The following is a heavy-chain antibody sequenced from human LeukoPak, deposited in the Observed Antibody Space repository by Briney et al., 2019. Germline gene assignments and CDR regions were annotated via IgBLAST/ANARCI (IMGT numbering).Heavy chain of an antibody. D-gene: IGHD2-8*01. CDR1: GGSISSSSYY. J-gene: IGHJ3*02. CDR2: IYYSGST. V-gene: IGHV4-39*07. Sequence: PSETLSLTCTVSGGSISSSSYYWGWIRQPPGKGLEWIGSIYYSGSTYYNPSLKSRVTISVDTSKNQFSLKLSSVTAADTAVYYCARALRAFDIWGQGTMVTVSS. CDR3: ARALRAFDI.